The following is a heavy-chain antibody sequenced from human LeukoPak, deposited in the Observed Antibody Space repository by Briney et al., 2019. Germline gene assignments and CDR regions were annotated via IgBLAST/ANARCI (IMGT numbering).Heavy chain of an antibody. V-gene: IGHV3-23*01. D-gene: IGHD3-16*01. CDR1: GFTFSSYA. J-gene: IGHJ4*02. CDR2: ISSSGGTT. CDR3: AKGIRDSVWGSSLDC. Sequence: GGSLRLSCEASGFTFSSYAMSWVRQAPGKGLEWVSGISSSGGTTYYADSVKGRFTISRDNSKNTLFLQMKSLRVEDTAVFYCAKGIRDSVWGSSLDCWGQGTLVTVSS.